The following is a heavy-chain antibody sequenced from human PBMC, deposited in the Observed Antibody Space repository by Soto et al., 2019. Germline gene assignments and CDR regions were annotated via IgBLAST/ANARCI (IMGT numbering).Heavy chain of an antibody. CDR2: IYYSGST. J-gene: IGHJ4*02. D-gene: IGHD4-17*01. V-gene: IGHV4-59*01. CDR3: ARRYGASFDY. CDR1: GGPLSSYY. Sequence: QVQLPESGPGPVKPSETLSLTCTVSGGPLSSYYLSWIRQPPGKGLEWIGYIYYSGSTNYNPSLKSRVTISVDTSKNQFSLKLSSVTAADTAVYYCARRYGASFDYWGQGTLVTVSS.